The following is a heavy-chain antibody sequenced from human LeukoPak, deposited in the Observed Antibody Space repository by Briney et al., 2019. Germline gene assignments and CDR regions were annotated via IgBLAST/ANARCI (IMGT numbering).Heavy chain of an antibody. Sequence: GGSLRLSCAASGFTFSDYYMSWVRQAPGKGLEWVAVISYDGSNKYYADSVKGRFTISRDNSKNTLYLQMNSLRAEDTAVYYCAKDSLWFGELSWFDPWGQGTLVTVSS. CDR1: GFTFSDYY. V-gene: IGHV3-30*18. CDR2: ISYDGSNK. J-gene: IGHJ5*02. CDR3: AKDSLWFGELSWFDP. D-gene: IGHD3-10*01.